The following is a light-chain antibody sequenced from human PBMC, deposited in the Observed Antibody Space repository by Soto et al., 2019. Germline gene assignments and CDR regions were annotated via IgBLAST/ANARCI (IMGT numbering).Light chain of an antibody. J-gene: IGKJ1*01. Sequence: DIQMTQSPSSLSASVGDRVTITCRASQRIGTYLNWYQQRPGKAPKLLIYDASTLHSGVPPRFSGSGSGTDFTLTITSLQPEDFVTYYCQQNDISPRTFGQGTKVDIK. CDR2: DAS. CDR3: QQNDISPRT. CDR1: QRIGTY. V-gene: IGKV1-39*01.